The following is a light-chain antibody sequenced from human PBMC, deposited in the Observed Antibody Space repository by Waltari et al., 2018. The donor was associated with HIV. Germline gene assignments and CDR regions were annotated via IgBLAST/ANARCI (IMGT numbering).Light chain of an antibody. CDR3: QVWDSATDHVL. Sequence: SSRLTQPPSVSVAPGETATINCGAINIERKIVHWYQQKAGQAPVVVMSYDTDRPAGIAERFSGFNSGHSATLIISRVGAGDEADYYCQVWDSATDHVLFGGGTRLTVL. V-gene: IGLV3-21*04. J-gene: IGLJ2*01. CDR2: YDT. CDR1: NIERKI.